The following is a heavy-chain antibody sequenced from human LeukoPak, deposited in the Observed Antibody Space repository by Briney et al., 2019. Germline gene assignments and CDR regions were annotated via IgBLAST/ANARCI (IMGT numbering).Heavy chain of an antibody. V-gene: IGHV1-18*01. CDR1: GYTFTSYG. CDR2: ISAYNGNT. Sequence: ASVKVSCKASGYTFTSYGISWVRQAPGQGLEWMGWISAYNGNTNYAQKFQGRVTMTRDTSISTAYMELSRLRSDDTAVYYCARDRTGYSSGWYYAYWGQGTLVTVSS. CDR3: ARDRTGYSSGWYYAY. D-gene: IGHD6-19*01. J-gene: IGHJ4*02.